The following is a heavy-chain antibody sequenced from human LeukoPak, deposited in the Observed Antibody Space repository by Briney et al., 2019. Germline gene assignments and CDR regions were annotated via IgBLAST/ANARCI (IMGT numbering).Heavy chain of an antibody. CDR2: TSWNRGSR. CDR1: GFTVDDYA. J-gene: IGHJ4*02. Sequence: SLRRSCAASGFTVDDYAMHRHPHGPGKGLEWVTDTSWNRGSRGYADSVKGRFTISRDNAKNSMYLQMNSLRAEDTAVYYCAKDQWLRTIGIFNYWGQGTLVTVSS. V-gene: IGHV3-9*01. CDR3: AKDQWLRTIGIFNY. D-gene: IGHD5-12*01.